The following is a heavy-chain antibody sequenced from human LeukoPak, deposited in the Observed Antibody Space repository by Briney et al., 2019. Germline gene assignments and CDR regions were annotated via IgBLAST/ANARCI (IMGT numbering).Heavy chain of an antibody. J-gene: IGHJ4*02. V-gene: IGHV1-2*02. CDR1: GYTFTNYY. CDR2: INSNSAGT. D-gene: IGHD6-19*01. Sequence: GASVTVSFKTSGYTFTNYYVHWVRQVPGQGLEWMGWINSNSAGTKYAQKFQGRVTMTRDTSISTVYMELSRLRSDDTAVYYCAAPDSSVWTSDFDHWGQGTLVTVSS. CDR3: AAPDSSVWTSDFDH.